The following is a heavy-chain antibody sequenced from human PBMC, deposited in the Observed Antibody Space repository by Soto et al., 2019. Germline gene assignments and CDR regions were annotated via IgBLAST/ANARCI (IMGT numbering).Heavy chain of an antibody. J-gene: IGHJ5*02. CDR2: IYYSGST. CDR3: AREVGTMIVGYGWFDP. CDR1: GGSISSGGYY. V-gene: IGHV4-31*03. D-gene: IGHD3-22*01. Sequence: SETLSLTCTVSGGSISSGGYYWSWIRQHPGKGLEWIGYIYYSGSTYYNPSLKSRVTISVDTSKNQFSLKLSSVTAADTAVYYCAREVGTMIVGYGWFDPWGQGTLVTVSS.